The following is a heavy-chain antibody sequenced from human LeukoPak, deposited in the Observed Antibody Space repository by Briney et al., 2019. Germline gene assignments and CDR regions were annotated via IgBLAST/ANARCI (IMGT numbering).Heavy chain of an antibody. Sequence: GESLKISCKGSGYSFTSYWIGWVRQMPGKGLEWMGIIYPGDSDTRYSPSFQGQVTISADKSISTAYLQWSSLKASDTAMYYCARGGGYDSSGYFPFDYWGQGTLVTVSS. V-gene: IGHV5-51*01. J-gene: IGHJ4*02. CDR2: IYPGDSDT. CDR3: ARGGGYDSSGYFPFDY. CDR1: GYSFTSYW. D-gene: IGHD3-22*01.